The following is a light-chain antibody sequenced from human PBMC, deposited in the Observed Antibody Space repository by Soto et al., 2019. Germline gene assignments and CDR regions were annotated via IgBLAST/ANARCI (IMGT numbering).Light chain of an antibody. V-gene: IGLV2-14*01. CDR2: DVT. Sequence: QSVLTQPASVSGSPGQSITISCTGTSSDVGGYHYVSWYQQHPGKAPKLMIYDVTNRPSGVSYRFSGSRSGNTASLTISGLQAEDEAVYYCSSYTSSSTYVIFGGGTKLTVL. CDR1: SSDVGGYHY. CDR3: SSYTSSSTYVI. J-gene: IGLJ2*01.